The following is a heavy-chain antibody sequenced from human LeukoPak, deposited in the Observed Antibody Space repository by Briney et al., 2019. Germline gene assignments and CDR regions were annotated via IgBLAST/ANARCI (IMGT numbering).Heavy chain of an antibody. CDR1: GFTFSSYA. Sequence: QPGGSLRLSCAASGFTFSSYALHWVRQAPGRGLEWVALISHDGSNKYYADSVKGRFTISRDNSKNTLSLEMNNLRADDTAVYYCARDQGSIAAPGTGAGLDYWGQGTLVTVSS. V-gene: IGHV3-30*04. CDR3: ARDQGSIAAPGTGAGLDY. CDR2: ISHDGSNK. J-gene: IGHJ4*02. D-gene: IGHD6-13*01.